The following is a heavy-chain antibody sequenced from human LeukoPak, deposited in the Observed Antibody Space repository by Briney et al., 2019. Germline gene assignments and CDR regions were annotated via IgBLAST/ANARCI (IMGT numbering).Heavy chain of an antibody. Sequence: GGSLRLSCAASGSTFSSYWMSWVRQAPGKGLEWVANIKQDGSEKYYVDSVKGRFTISRDNAKNSLYLQMNSLRAEDTAVYYCARDGGLAAAGSRQSYFDYWGQGTLVTVSS. CDR3: ARDGGLAAAGSRQSYFDY. CDR1: GSTFSSYW. CDR2: IKQDGSEK. V-gene: IGHV3-7*01. J-gene: IGHJ4*02. D-gene: IGHD6-13*01.